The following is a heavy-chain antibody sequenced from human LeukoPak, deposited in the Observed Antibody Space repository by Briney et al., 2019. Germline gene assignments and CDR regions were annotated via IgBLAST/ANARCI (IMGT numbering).Heavy chain of an antibody. J-gene: IGHJ4*02. CDR3: AIRVWEDSSGWHFDY. CDR1: GYSFTSYW. D-gene: IGHD6-19*01. Sequence: GESLKISCKGSGYSFTSYWIAWVRQMPGKGLECMGIIYPGDSDARYSPSFQGQVTISADKSIRTAYLQWSSLQASDTAIYYCAIRVWEDSSGWHFDYWGQGTMVTVCS. V-gene: IGHV5-51*01. CDR2: IYPGDSDA.